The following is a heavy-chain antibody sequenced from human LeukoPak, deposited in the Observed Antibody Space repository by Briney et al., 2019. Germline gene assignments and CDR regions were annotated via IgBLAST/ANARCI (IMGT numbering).Heavy chain of an antibody. CDR2: ISYDGSNK. V-gene: IGHV3-30-3*01. CDR1: GFTFSSYA. D-gene: IGHD3-22*01. Sequence: PGGSLRLSCAASGFTFSSYAMHWVRQAPGKGLEWVAVISYDGSNKYYADSVKGRFTISRDNSKNTLYLQMNSLRAEDTAVYYCARDPAYYYDSSGYFFDYWGQGTLVTVSS. CDR3: ARDPAYYYDSSGYFFDY. J-gene: IGHJ4*02.